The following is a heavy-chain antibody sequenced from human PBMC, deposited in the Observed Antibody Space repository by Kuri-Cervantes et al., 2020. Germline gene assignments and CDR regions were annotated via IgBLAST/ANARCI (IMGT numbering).Heavy chain of an antibody. J-gene: IGHJ4*02. CDR3: ARGLDCSSTSCYGYFDY. Sequence: SETLSLTCAVSGGSISSSNWWSWVRQPPGKGLEWIGEIYHSGSTNYNPSLKSRVTISVDTSKNQFSLKLSSVTAADTAVYHCARGLDCSSTSCYGYFDYWGQGTLVTVSS. V-gene: IGHV4-4*02. CDR2: IYHSGST. D-gene: IGHD2-2*01. CDR1: GGSISSSNW.